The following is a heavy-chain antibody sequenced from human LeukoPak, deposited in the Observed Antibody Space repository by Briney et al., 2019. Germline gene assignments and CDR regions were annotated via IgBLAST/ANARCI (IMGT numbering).Heavy chain of an antibody. J-gene: IGHJ6*02. CDR1: GYTFTSYY. CDR3: ASPYCSGGSCYGMDV. Sequence: ASVKVSCKASGYTFTSYYMHWVRQAPGQGLEWMGIINPSGGSTSYAQKFQGRVTMTRNTSTSTVYMELSSLRSEDTAVYYCASPYCSGGSCYGMDVWGQGTTVTVSS. V-gene: IGHV1-46*01. D-gene: IGHD2-15*01. CDR2: INPSGGST.